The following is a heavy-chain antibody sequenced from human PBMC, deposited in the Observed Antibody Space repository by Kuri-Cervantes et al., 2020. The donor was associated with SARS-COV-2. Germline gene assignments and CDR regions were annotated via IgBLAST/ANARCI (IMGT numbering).Heavy chain of an antibody. D-gene: IGHD2-2*01. CDR2: ISGDGGST. Sequence: GGSLRLSCAASGFTFDDYAMHWVRQALGKGLEWVSLISGDGGSTYYADSVKGRFTISRDNSKNSLYLQMNSLRTEDTALYYCAKDFPCTSCYLGFDYWGQGTLVTVSS. J-gene: IGHJ4*02. CDR1: GFTFDDYA. CDR3: AKDFPCTSCYLGFDY. V-gene: IGHV3-43*02.